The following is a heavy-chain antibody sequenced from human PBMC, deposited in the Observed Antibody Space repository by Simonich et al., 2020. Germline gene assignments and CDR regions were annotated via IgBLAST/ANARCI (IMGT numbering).Heavy chain of an antibody. CDR3: ARKRFLEWFFDY. D-gene: IGHD3-3*01. CDR2: ISRSSSYI. Sequence: EVQLVESGGGMVKPGGSLRLSCAASGFPFSRYSMNWVRQAPWKGLEWVSSISRSSSYIYYADSVKGRFTISRDNAKNSLYLQMNSLRAEDTAVYYCARKRFLEWFFDYWGQGTLVTVSS. V-gene: IGHV3-21*01. CDR1: GFPFSRYS. J-gene: IGHJ4*02.